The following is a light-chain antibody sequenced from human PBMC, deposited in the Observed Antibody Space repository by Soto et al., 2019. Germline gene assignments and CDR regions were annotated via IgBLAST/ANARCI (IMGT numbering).Light chain of an antibody. Sequence: EIVMTQSPATLSVSPGERATLSCRASQSVSSNLAWYQQKPGQAPRPLIYGASTRATGIPASFSGSGSGTEFTLTISSLQSEDFAVYYCQQYNNRPLTFGQGTRLEI. CDR3: QQYNNRPLT. CDR2: GAS. J-gene: IGKJ5*01. V-gene: IGKV3-15*01. CDR1: QSVSSN.